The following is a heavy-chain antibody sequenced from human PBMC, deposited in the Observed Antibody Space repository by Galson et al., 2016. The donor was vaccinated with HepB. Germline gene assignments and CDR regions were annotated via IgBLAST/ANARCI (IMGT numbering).Heavy chain of an antibody. V-gene: IGHV1-18*01. CDR1: GYTFTNYG. Sequence: QSGAEVKKPGASVEVSCKASGYTFTNYGISWVRQAPGQGLEWMGWISTNNGYAIYARKLQGRVTMTTDTSTTTVFMELRTLTSDDTAVYYCARNISGWTALFVPWGQGTLVTVSS. J-gene: IGHJ5*02. D-gene: IGHD6-25*01. CDR2: ISTNNGYA. CDR3: ARNISGWTALFVP.